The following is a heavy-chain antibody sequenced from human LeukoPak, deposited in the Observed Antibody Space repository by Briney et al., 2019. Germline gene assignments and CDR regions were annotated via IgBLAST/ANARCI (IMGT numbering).Heavy chain of an antibody. Sequence: GGSLRLSCAASGFTFSSYGMHWVRQAPGKGLEWVAFIRYDGSNKYYADSVKGRFTISRDNSKNTLYLQMNSLRAEDTAVYYCAKEEVPAASIDYWGQGTLVTVSS. J-gene: IGHJ4*02. CDR2: IRYDGSNK. D-gene: IGHD2-2*01. CDR3: AKEEVPAASIDY. CDR1: GFTFSSYG. V-gene: IGHV3-30*02.